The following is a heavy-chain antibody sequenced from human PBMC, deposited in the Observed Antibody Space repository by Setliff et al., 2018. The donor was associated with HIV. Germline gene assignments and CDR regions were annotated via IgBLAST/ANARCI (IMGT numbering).Heavy chain of an antibody. Sequence: SETLSLTCDVFGGSFSGYYWSWIRQPPGKGLEWIGEIIPSGSTNYNPSLKSRVTISVDASKNQFFLQLISVTAADTAVYYCARGGDYYDSSGYYILGYFQHCGQATLVTVSS. CDR3: ARGGDYYDSSGYYILGYFQH. V-gene: IGHV4-34*01. J-gene: IGHJ1*01. D-gene: IGHD3-22*01. CDR1: GGSFSGYY. CDR2: IIPSGST.